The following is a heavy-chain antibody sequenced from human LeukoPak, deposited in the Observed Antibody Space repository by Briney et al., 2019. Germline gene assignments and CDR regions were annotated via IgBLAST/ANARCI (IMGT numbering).Heavy chain of an antibody. J-gene: IGHJ3*02. Sequence: SETLSLTCTVSGGSISSYYWSWIRQPPGKGLEWIGYIYYTGSTNNNPSLKSRVTISVDTTNNQCSLKMSSVTAEETAVYYCARSHSSSLLDAFDIWGQGTMVTVSS. CDR2: IYYTGST. CDR1: GGSISSYY. CDR3: ARSHSSSLLDAFDI. D-gene: IGHD6-13*01. V-gene: IGHV4-59*01.